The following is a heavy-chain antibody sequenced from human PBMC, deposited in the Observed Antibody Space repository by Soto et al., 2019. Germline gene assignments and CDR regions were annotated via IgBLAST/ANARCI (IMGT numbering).Heavy chain of an antibody. CDR1: GGSISSGGYS. Sequence: SETLSLTCAVSGGSISSGGYSWSWIRQPPGKGLEWIGYIYHSGNIYYNPSLKSRVTISVDRSKNQSSLKLSSVTAADTAVYYCARIPSPWGQGTLVTVSS. J-gene: IGHJ5*02. CDR3: ARIPSP. CDR2: IYHSGNI. V-gene: IGHV4-30-2*01. D-gene: IGHD2-21*01.